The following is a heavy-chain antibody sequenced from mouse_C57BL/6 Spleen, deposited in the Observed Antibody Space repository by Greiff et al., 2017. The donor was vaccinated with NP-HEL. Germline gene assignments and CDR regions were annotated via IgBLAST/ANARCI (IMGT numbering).Heavy chain of an antibody. Sequence: QVQLQQSGAELVRPGTSVKMSCKASGYTFTNYWLGWAKQRPGHGLEWIGDIYPGGGYTNYNEKFKGKATLTADKSSSTAYMQFSSLTSEDSAIYYCARRTAQATGFAYWGQGTLVTVSA. J-gene: IGHJ3*01. CDR2: IYPGGGYT. CDR3: ARRTAQATGFAY. V-gene: IGHV1-63*01. CDR1: GYTFTNYW. D-gene: IGHD3-2*02.